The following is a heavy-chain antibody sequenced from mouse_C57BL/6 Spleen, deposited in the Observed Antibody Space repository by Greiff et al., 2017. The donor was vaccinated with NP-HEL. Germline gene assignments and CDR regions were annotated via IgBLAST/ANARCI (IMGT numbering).Heavy chain of an antibody. V-gene: IGHV1-18*01. Sequence: VQLQQSQPELVKPRASVTLPCMASGYTFTDSNLAWVMQSHEKSLEWIGDIHPNNGGTIYNQQRKGNATLTGDKSSSTAHIGRRSLTSEKTAVYYCARSYYGNSYAMDCRGRGTSVTVPS. CDR1: GYTFTDSN. D-gene: IGHD2-10*01. CDR3: ARSYYGNSYAMDC. CDR2: IHPNNGGT. J-gene: IGHJ4*01.